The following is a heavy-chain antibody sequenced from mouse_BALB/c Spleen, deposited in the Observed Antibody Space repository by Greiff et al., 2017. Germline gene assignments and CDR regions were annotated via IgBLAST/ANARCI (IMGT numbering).Heavy chain of an antibody. CDR3: ARHRGLYYYGSSPYYFDY. V-gene: IGHV5-12-1*01. Sequence: EVKLQESGGGLVKPGGSLKLSCAASGFAFSSYDMSWVRQTPEKRLEWVAYISSGGGSTYYPDTVKGRFTISRDNAKNTLYLQMSSLKSEDTAMYYCARHRGLYYYGSSPYYFDYWGQGTTLTVSS. CDR1: GFAFSSYD. J-gene: IGHJ2*01. D-gene: IGHD1-1*01. CDR2: ISSGGGST.